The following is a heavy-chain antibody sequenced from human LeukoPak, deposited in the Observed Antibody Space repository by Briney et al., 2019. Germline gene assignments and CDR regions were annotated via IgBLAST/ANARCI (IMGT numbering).Heavy chain of an antibody. J-gene: IGHJ5*02. D-gene: IGHD2-15*01. CDR1: GYTFTSYG. V-gene: IGHV1-18*01. Sequence: ASVKVSCKASGYTFTSYGISWVRQAPGQGLEWMGWISAYNGNTNYAQKLQGRVTMTTDTSTSTAYMELRSLRSDDTAVYYCARGSPEYCSGGSCRGGWFDPWGQGTLVTVSS. CDR2: ISAYNGNT. CDR3: ARGSPEYCSGGSCRGGWFDP.